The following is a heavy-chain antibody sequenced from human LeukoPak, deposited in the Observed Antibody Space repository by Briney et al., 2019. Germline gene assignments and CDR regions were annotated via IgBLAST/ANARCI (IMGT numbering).Heavy chain of an antibody. D-gene: IGHD3-10*01. J-gene: IGHJ4*02. CDR2: INPNSGGT. CDR3: ARGLDFGTLSSGDY. V-gene: IGHV1-2*02. Sequence: GASVKVSCKASGYTFTGYYMHWVRQAPGQGLEWMGWINPNSGGTNYAQKFQGRVTMTRDTSISTAYMELSRLRSDDTAVYYCARGLDFGTLSSGDYWGQGTLVTVSS. CDR1: GYTFTGYY.